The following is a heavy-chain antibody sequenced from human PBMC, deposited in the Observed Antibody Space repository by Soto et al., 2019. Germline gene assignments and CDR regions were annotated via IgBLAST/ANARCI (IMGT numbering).Heavy chain of an antibody. CDR3: ARDSWRVLDY. J-gene: IGHJ4*02. CDR2: IKKDGSEK. D-gene: IGHD2-15*01. CDR1: GFTFSSYW. Sequence: PGGSLRLSCAASGFTFSSYWISWVRQAPGKGLEWVANIKKDGSEKYYVDSVKGRFTISKDNAKNSLYLQMNSLRAEDTAVYYCARDSWRVLDYWGQGTLVTV. V-gene: IGHV3-7*01.